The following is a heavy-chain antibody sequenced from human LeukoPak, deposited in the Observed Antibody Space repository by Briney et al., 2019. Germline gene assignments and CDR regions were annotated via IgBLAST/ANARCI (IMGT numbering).Heavy chain of an antibody. V-gene: IGHV3-11*04. CDR2: ISSSGSTI. CDR1: GFTLCDYY. D-gene: IGHD2-2*02. CDR3: ARGGYCSSTSCYTGFYYYYYMDV. J-gene: IGHJ6*03. Sequence: PRGSLRLSRAASGFTLCDYYMRWGRQAPRKGPEWVLYISSSGSTIYYADSVKGRFTISRDNAKNSLYLQMNSLRAEDTAVYYCARGGYCSSTSCYTGFYYYYYMDVWGKGTTVTVSS.